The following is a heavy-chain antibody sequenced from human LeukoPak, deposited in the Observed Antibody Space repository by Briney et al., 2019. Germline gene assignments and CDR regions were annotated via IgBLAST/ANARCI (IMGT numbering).Heavy chain of an antibody. V-gene: IGHV3-30*03. CDR1: GFTFSSYG. CDR2: ISYDGSNK. J-gene: IGHJ4*02. Sequence: GGSLRLPCAASGFTFSSYGMHWVRQAPGKGLEWVAVISYDGSNKYYADSVKGRFTISRDNSKNTLYLQMNSLRAEDTAVYYCARGHKVGATIDYWGQGTLVTVSS. CDR3: ARGHKVGATIDY. D-gene: IGHD1-26*01.